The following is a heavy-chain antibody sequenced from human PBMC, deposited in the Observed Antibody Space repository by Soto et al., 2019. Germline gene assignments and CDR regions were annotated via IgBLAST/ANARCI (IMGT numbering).Heavy chain of an antibody. Sequence: ASVKVSCKASGYTFTSYGISWVRQAPGQGLEWMGWISAYNGNTNYAQKLQGRVTMTTDTSTSTAYMELRSLRSDDTAVYYCARVEGMGRRKYNWFDPWGQGTLVTVSS. V-gene: IGHV1-18*01. CDR3: ARVEGMGRRKYNWFDP. CDR2: ISAYNGNT. D-gene: IGHD2-15*01. CDR1: GYTFTSYG. J-gene: IGHJ5*02.